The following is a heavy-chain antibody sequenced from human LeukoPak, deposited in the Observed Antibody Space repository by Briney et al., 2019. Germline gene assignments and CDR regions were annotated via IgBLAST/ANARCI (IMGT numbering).Heavy chain of an antibody. J-gene: IGHJ4*02. CDR2: IYYSGST. CDR1: GGSVSSGSYY. Sequence: SETLSLTCTVSGGSVSSGSYYWSWIRQPPGKGLEWIGYIYYSGSTNYNPSLKSRVTISVDRSKNQFSLKLSSVTAADTAVYYCASAQWELLQFDYWGQGTLATDSS. CDR3: ASAQWELLQFDY. V-gene: IGHV4-61*01. D-gene: IGHD1-26*01.